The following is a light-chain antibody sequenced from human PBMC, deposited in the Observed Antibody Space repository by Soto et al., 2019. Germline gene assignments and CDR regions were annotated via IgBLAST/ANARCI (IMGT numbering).Light chain of an antibody. Sequence: QSVLTQPPSASGSPGQSVSISCTGTSSDVGGYNYVSWYQQHPGKAPKLMIYEVNQRPSGVPDRFSGSKSDNTASLTVSRLQAEDEADYYCSSYAGSSNLVVGGGTKLTVL. CDR2: EVN. V-gene: IGLV2-8*01. J-gene: IGLJ2*01. CDR1: SSDVGGYNY. CDR3: SSYAGSSNLV.